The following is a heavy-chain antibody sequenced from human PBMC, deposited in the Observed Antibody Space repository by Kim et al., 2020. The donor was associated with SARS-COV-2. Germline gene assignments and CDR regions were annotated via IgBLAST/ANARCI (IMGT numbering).Heavy chain of an antibody. V-gene: IGHV4-39*01. CDR3: ARRSVLRFLEWQEPVGHFDY. D-gene: IGHD3-3*01. CDR2: IYYSGST. J-gene: IGHJ4*02. CDR1: GGSISSSSYY. Sequence: SETLSLTCTVSGGSISSSSYYWGWIRQPPGKGLEWIGSIYYSGSTYYNPSLKSRVTISVDTSKNQFSLKLSSVTAADTAVYYCARRSVLRFLEWQEPVGHFDYWGQGTLVTVSS.